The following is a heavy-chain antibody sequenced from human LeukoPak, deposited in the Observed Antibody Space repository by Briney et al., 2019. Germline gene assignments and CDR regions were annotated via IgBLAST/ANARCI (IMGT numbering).Heavy chain of an antibody. CDR3: AKDMGDGYNYEGYFDY. D-gene: IGHD5-24*01. CDR1: GFTFDDYA. V-gene: IGHV3-9*01. CDR2: ISWNSGSI. J-gene: IGHJ4*02. Sequence: GGSLRLSCAASGFTFDDYAMHWVRQAPGKGLEWVSGISWNSGSIGYADSVKGRFTISRDNAKNSLYLQMNSLRAEDTALYYCAKDMGDGYNYEGYFDYWGQGTLVTVSS.